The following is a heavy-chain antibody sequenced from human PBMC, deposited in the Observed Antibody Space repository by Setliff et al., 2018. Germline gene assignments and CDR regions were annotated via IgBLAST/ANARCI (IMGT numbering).Heavy chain of an antibody. J-gene: IGHJ5*02. D-gene: IGHD3-3*01. CDR3: ARAPQYSNFWYALSWFDP. CDR2: ISHSGDP. CDR1: GASFSGYH. Sequence: SETLSLTCAVYGASFSGYHWSWIRQPPGKGLEWIGEISHSGDPNYNPSLKSRVTISLDTSKNQFSLKLTSVTAADTAVYYCARAPQYSNFWYALSWFDPWGQGTLVTVSS. V-gene: IGHV4-34*01.